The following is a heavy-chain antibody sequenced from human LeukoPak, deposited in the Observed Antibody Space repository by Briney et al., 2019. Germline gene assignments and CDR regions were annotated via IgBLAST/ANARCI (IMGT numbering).Heavy chain of an antibody. CDR2: FDPEDGET. D-gene: IGHD5-24*01. V-gene: IGHV1-24*01. CDR1: GYTLTELS. J-gene: IGHJ4*02. CDR3: ATLGDGYNFGYFDY. Sequence: VASVKVSCKVSGYTLTELSMHWVRQAPGKGLEWMGGFDPEDGETIYAQKFQGRVTMTEDTSTDTAYMELSSLRSEDTAVYYCATLGDGYNFGYFDYWGQGTLVTVSS.